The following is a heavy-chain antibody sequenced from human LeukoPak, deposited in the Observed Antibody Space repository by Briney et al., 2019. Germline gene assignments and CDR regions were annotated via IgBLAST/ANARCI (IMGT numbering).Heavy chain of an antibody. CDR1: GFTFSTYS. D-gene: IGHD1-26*01. Sequence: GGSLRLSCSASGFTFSTYSMNWVRQAPGKGLEWVSYISSSSTIHYADSVKGRFTISRDNAKNSLYLQMNSLRAEDTAVYYCASYSGSYYSTAYWGQGTLVTVSS. V-gene: IGHV3-48*04. CDR3: ASYSGSYYSTAY. J-gene: IGHJ4*02. CDR2: ISSSSTI.